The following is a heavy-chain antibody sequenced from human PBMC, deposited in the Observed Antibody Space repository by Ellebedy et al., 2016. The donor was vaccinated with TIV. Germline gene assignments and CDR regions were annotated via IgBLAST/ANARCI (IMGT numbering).Heavy chain of an antibody. D-gene: IGHD3-10*01. V-gene: IGHV3-30*02. Sequence: GGSLRLSCEVSGFTFSLYGMHWVRQAPGKGLEWVAFIRHDGKNTYYGDSVKGRFTISRDNAKNKLFLQMNSLRGEDTAIYYCARAITMVTKFDYWGQGTLVTVSS. CDR2: IRHDGKNT. CDR1: GFTFSLYG. J-gene: IGHJ4*02. CDR3: ARAITMVTKFDY.